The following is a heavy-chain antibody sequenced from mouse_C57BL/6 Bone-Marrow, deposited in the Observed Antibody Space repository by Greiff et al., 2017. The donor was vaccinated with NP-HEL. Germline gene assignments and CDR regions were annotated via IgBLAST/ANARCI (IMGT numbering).Heavy chain of an antibody. CDR2: IHPNSGST. CDR1: GYTFTSYW. V-gene: IGHV1-64*01. Sequence: QVQLQQSGAELVKPGASVKLSCKASGYTFTSYWMHWVKQRPGQGLEWIGMIHPNSGSTNYNEKFKSKATLTVDKSSSTAYMQLSSLTSEDSAVYYCARRDYGSEVDYWGQGTTLTVSS. D-gene: IGHD1-1*01. J-gene: IGHJ2*01. CDR3: ARRDYGSEVDY.